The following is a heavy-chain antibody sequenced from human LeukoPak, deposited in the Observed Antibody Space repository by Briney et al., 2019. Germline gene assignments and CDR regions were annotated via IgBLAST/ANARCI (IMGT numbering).Heavy chain of an antibody. D-gene: IGHD2-15*01. CDR3: AKGGSPRY. V-gene: IGHV3-23*01. Sequence: RGSLRLSCAASGLTFSSYAMSWVRQAPGKGLEWVSTISGSGDSTYYADSVKGRFTISRDNSKNTLYLQMNSLRAEDTAVYYCAKGGSPRYWGQGTLVTVPS. J-gene: IGHJ4*02. CDR1: GLTFSSYA. CDR2: ISGSGDST.